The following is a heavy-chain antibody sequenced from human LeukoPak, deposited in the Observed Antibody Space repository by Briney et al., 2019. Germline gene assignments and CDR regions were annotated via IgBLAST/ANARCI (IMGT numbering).Heavy chain of an antibody. CDR2: IHHDGIT. J-gene: IGHJ4*02. D-gene: IGHD5-18*01. V-gene: IGHV4-38-2*01. CDR3: ARVFDTTMGPFDY. Sequence: SETLSLTCGVSGHSLSSDYYWGWIRQPPGKRLEWIGTIHHDGITYDNPSLKSRVAISVDTSKNQFSLKVKSVTAADTAVYSCARVFDTTMGPFDYWGQGTLVTVSS. CDR1: GHSLSSDYY.